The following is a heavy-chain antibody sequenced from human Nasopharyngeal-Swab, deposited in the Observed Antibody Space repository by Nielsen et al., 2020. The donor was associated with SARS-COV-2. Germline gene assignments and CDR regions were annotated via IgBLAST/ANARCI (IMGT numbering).Heavy chain of an antibody. D-gene: IGHD1-26*01. J-gene: IGHJ4*02. CDR2: VYYSGST. V-gene: IGHV4-39*01. Sequence: WIRQPPGKGLEWIGRVYYSGSTYYTPSLKSRVTLSVDTSKNQFSLKLSSVTAADTAVYYCAGMDGSYWDYYFDYWGQGTLVTVSS. CDR3: AGMDGSYWDYYFDY.